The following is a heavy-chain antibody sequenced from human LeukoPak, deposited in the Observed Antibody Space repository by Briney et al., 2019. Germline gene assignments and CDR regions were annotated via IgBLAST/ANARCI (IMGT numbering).Heavy chain of an antibody. D-gene: IGHD3-10*01. CDR2: IKQDGSEK. V-gene: IGHV3-7*03. Sequence: GGSLRLSCAASGFTFSSYWMSWVRQAPGKGLEWVANIKQDGSEKYYVDSVKGRFTISRDNAKNSLYLQMNSLRAEDTAVYYCARDPPPTFNYGSGRGYYYGMAVWGKGTTVTVSS. CDR3: ARDPPPTFNYGSGRGYYYGMAV. CDR1: GFTFSSYW. J-gene: IGHJ6*04.